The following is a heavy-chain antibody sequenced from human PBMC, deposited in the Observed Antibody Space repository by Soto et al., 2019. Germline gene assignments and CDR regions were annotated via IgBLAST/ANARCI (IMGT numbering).Heavy chain of an antibody. J-gene: IGHJ4*02. CDR2: VSSDGSST. V-gene: IGHV3-74*02. CDR3: ARGLPNYSAFDS. CDR1: GFTFSSYW. Sequence: EVQLVESGGGLVQPGASLRLSCAASGFTFSSYWMHWIRQAPGKGLVWVSRVSSDGSSTVYATSVKGRLTISRDNAKNTLYLQINSLSDEDTAVYYCARGLPNYSAFDSWGQGTLVTVSS. D-gene: IGHD4-4*01.